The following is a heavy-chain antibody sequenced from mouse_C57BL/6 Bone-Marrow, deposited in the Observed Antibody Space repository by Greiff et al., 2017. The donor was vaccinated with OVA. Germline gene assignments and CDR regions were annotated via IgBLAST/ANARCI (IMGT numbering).Heavy chain of an antibody. J-gene: IGHJ4*01. CDR3: ALSYYASSSHSYAMDY. Sequence: QVQLQQPGAELVKPGASVKVSCKASGYTFTSYWMHWVKQRPGQGLEWIGRIHPSDSDTNYNQKFKGKATLTVDKSSSTAYMQLSSLTSEDSPVYYCALSYYASSSHSYAMDYWGQGTSLTVSS. V-gene: IGHV1-74*01. CDR2: IHPSDSDT. D-gene: IGHD1-1*01. CDR1: GYTFTSYW.